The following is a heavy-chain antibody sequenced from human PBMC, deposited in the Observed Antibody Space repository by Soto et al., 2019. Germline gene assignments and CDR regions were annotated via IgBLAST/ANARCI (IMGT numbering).Heavy chain of an antibody. V-gene: IGHV4-31*03. CDR3: ARDRESSAYFDF. Sequence: QLQLKDSCPGLVEPPQTLSLTCNVSSGSSGRGGYYWSWIRQHPGKGPEWIGYIYYSGTTYYNPSLKSGVSISVGTSQKQFSLQLRSVTAADTAVYFCARDRESSAYFDFWGQGILVTVSS. J-gene: IGHJ4*02. CDR1: SGSSGRGGYY. CDR2: IYYSGTT.